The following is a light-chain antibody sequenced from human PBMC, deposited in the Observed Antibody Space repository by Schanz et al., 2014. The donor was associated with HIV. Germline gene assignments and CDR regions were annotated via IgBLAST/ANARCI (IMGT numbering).Light chain of an antibody. CDR1: GSNIGAGYD. V-gene: IGLV1-40*01. Sequence: QSVLTQPPSVSGAPGQRVTISCTGSGSNIGAGYDVHWYQQLPGTAPRLLIYANTNRPSGVPDRFSGSKSGTSASLAIIGLQAEDEADYYCQSYDGTLKAVVVGGGTKLTVL. J-gene: IGLJ2*01. CDR3: QSYDGTLKAVV. CDR2: ANT.